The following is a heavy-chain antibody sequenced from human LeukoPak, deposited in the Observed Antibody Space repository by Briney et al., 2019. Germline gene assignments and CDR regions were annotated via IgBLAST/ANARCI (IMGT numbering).Heavy chain of an antibody. CDR3: ARGISSGAFDI. CDR2: ISSSSSYI. D-gene: IGHD6-25*01. V-gene: IGHV3-21*01. J-gene: IGHJ3*02. CDR1: GFTFNSYH. Sequence: GGSLRLSCTASGFTFNSYHMNWVRQAPGKGLEWVSSISSSSSYIYYADSVKGRFTISRDNAKNSLYLQMNSLRAEDTAVYYCARGISSGAFDIWGQGTMVTVSS.